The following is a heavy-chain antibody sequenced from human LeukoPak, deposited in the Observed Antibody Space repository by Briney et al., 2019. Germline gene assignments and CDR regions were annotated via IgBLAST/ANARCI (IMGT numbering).Heavy chain of an antibody. CDR2: ISSSGSTI. D-gene: IGHD3-22*01. J-gene: IGHJ3*02. Sequence: PGGSLRLSCAASGFTFSDYYMSWIRQAPGKGLEWVSYISSSGSTIYYADSVKGRFTISRDNAKNSLYLQMNSLRAEDTAVYYCARPPALHYYDSSTSGGAFDIWGQGTIVTVSS. CDR1: GFTFSDYY. V-gene: IGHV3-11*01. CDR3: ARPPALHYYDSSTSGGAFDI.